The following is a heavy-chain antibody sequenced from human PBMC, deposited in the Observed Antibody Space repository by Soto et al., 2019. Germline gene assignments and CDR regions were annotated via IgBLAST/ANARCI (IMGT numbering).Heavy chain of an antibody. CDR2: ITTSSAYI. D-gene: IGHD2-21*01. CDR3: VRSGTARLLRHSWFDT. V-gene: IGHV3-21*01. Sequence: EVQLVESGGGLVKPGGSLRLSCAASGFTFNTYDMHCVRQAPGKGLEWVSSITTSSAYIYYADSLKGRITISRDNAKNSLLLQMNSLRAEDTAVYYCVRSGTARLLRHSWFDTWGQGPLFTVSS. CDR1: GFTFNTYD. J-gene: IGHJ5*02.